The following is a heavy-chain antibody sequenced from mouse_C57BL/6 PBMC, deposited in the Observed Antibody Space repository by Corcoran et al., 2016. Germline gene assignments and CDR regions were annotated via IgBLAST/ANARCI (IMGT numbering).Heavy chain of an antibody. J-gene: IGHJ4*01. D-gene: IGHD1-1*01. Sequence: QIQLVQAGPEMTKPGETVKISCTASGATFTTYGMSWVKKAPGKGLKWMGWINTYSGVPTYADDFKGRFAFSLETSASTAYLQINNLKNEDTATYFCARCSPRYYGSRDYAMDYWGQGPSVTVSS. CDR2: INTYSGVP. CDR3: ARCSPRYYGSRDYAMDY. V-gene: IGHV9-3*01. CDR1: GATFTTYG.